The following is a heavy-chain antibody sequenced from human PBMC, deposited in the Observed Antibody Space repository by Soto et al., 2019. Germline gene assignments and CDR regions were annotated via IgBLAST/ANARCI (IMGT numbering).Heavy chain of an antibody. CDR2: ISGSGGST. CDR3: AKGKGGSSWYLCAFDI. Sequence: PGGSLRLSFAASGFTFSSYAMSWVRQAPGKGLEWVSAISGSGGSTYYADSVEGRFTISRDNSKNTLYLQMNSLRAEDTAVYYCAKGKGGSSWYLCAFDIWGQGTMVTVSS. V-gene: IGHV3-23*01. J-gene: IGHJ3*02. CDR1: GFTFSSYA. D-gene: IGHD6-13*01.